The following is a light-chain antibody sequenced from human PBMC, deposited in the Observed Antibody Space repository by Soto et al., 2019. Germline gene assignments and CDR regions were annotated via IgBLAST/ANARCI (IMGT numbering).Light chain of an antibody. Sequence: EIVLTQSPGTLSLSPGEGATLSCRASQSVGGTFLAWYQQKGGQAPRLLIHGASNRATGIPDRFSGSGSGTDFTLIISGLEPEDFAVYYCQQYGGSPRTFGRGIKVEVK. V-gene: IGKV3-20*01. CDR1: QSVGGTF. CDR2: GAS. CDR3: QQYGGSPRT. J-gene: IGKJ1*01.